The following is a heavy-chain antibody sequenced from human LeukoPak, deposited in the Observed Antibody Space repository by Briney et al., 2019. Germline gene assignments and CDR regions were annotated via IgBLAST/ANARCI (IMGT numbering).Heavy chain of an antibody. V-gene: IGHV1-18*01. CDR2: INVDNGNT. Sequence: GASVKVSCKASGYTFSNYGISWVRQAPGQGLEWMGWINVDNGNTHYPQKFQGRVTMTTDTSTNTAYMDLRSLRSDDTAVYYCGKGARSSGVTTNWGRGTLVTVSS. CDR3: GKGARSSGVTTN. D-gene: IGHD6-19*01. CDR1: GYTFSNYG. J-gene: IGHJ4*02.